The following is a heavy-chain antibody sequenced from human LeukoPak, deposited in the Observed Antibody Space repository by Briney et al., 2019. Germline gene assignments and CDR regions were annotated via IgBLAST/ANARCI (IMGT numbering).Heavy chain of an antibody. V-gene: IGHV3-11*01. J-gene: IGHJ4*02. D-gene: IGHD6-6*01. Sequence: PGGSLRLSCAASGFTFSDYYMSWLRQAPGKGLEWVSYISSSGSTIYYADSVKGRFTISRDNAKNSLYLQMNSLRAEDTAVYYCAREVRGGSHSSSAPYDYWGQGTLVTVSS. CDR1: GFTFSDYY. CDR2: ISSSGSTI. CDR3: AREVRGGSHSSSAPYDY.